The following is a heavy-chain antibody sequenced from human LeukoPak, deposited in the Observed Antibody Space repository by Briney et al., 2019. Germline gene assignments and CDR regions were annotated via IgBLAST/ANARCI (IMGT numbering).Heavy chain of an antibody. J-gene: IGHJ3*02. CDR3: AKCKWELLGAFDI. Sequence: GRSLRLSCAASGFTFRSYGMHWVRQAPGKGLERVAVISYDGSNKYYADSVKGRFTISRDNSKNTLYLQMNSLRAEDTAVYYCAKCKWELLGAFDIWGQGTMVTVSS. CDR1: GFTFRSYG. CDR2: ISYDGSNK. D-gene: IGHD1-26*01. V-gene: IGHV3-30*18.